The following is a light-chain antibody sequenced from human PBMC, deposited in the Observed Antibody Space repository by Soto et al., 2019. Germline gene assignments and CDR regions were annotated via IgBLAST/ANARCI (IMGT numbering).Light chain of an antibody. CDR2: GAS. CDR3: QQYGASPIYT. J-gene: IGKJ2*01. CDR1: QSVSSTY. Sequence: EIVLTQSPGTLSLSPGERATLSCRASQSVSSTYLAWYQQKPGQAPRLLIYGASSRATGTPDRFSGSGSGTDFTLTISRLEPEDFAVYYCQQYGASPIYTFGQGTKLEIE. V-gene: IGKV3-20*01.